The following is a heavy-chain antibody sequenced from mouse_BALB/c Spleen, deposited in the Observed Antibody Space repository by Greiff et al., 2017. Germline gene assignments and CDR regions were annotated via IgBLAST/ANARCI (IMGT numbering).Heavy chain of an antibody. J-gene: IGHJ3*01. V-gene: IGHV1-15*01. Sequence: VQLQQSGAELVRPGASVTLSCKASGYTFTDYEMHWVKQTPVHGLEWIGAIDPETGGTIYNQKFKGKATLTVDKSSSTAYMELRSLTSEDTAVYYCARRGDGNFAWFAYWGQGTLVTVSA. CDR3: ARRGDGNFAWFAY. CDR1: GYTFTDYE. CDR2: IDPETGGT. D-gene: IGHD2-1*01.